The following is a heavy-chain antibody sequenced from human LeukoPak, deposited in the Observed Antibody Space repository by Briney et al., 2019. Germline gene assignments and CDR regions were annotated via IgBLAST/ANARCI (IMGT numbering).Heavy chain of an antibody. CDR3: ARDLSARGSYYVGDAFDI. J-gene: IGHJ3*02. D-gene: IGHD1-26*01. V-gene: IGHV3-21*01. Sequence: GGSLRLYCAASGFTFSSYSMNWVRQAPGKGLEWVSSISSSSSNIYYADSVKGRFTISRDNAKNSLYLQMNSLRAEDTAVYYCARDLSARGSYYVGDAFDIWGQGTMVTVSS. CDR2: ISSSSSNI. CDR1: GFTFSSYS.